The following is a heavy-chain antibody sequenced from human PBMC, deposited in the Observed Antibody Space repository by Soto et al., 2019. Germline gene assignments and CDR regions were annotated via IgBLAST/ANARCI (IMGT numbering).Heavy chain of an antibody. J-gene: IGHJ6*02. D-gene: IGHD2-2*01. Sequence: PGGSLRLSCAASGFTFSSYAMSWVRQAPGKGLEWVSAISGSGGSTYYADSVKGRFTISRDNSKNTLYLQMNSLRAEDTAVYYCAKAVKGYCSSTSCSDVWGQGTRVTVSS. CDR2: ISGSGGST. CDR1: GFTFSSYA. CDR3: AKAVKGYCSSTSCSDV. V-gene: IGHV3-23*01.